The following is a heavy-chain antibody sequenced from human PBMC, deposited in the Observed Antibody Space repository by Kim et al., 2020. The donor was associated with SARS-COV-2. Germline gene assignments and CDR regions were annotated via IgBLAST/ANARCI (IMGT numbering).Heavy chain of an antibody. CDR1: GYSFTSYW. D-gene: IGHD2-2*01. Sequence: GESLKISCKGSGYSFTSYWIGWVRQMPGKGLEWMGIIYPGDSDTRYSPSFQGQVTISADKSISTAYLQWSSLKASDTAMYYCARQDLVVVPAAADGGMDVWGQGTTVTVSS. CDR3: ARQDLVVVPAAADGGMDV. J-gene: IGHJ6*02. V-gene: IGHV5-51*01. CDR2: IYPGDSDT.